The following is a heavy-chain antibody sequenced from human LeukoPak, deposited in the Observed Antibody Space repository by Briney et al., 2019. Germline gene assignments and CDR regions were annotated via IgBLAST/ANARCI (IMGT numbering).Heavy chain of an antibody. D-gene: IGHD5-24*01. Sequence: SETLSLTCTVSGGSISSYYWSWIRQPPGKGLGWIGEINHSGSTNYNPSLKSRVTISVDTSKNQFSLKLSSVTAADTAVYYCARGTRAAFDPWGQGTLVTVSS. J-gene: IGHJ5*02. CDR1: GGSISSYY. V-gene: IGHV4-34*01. CDR2: INHSGST. CDR3: ARGTRAAFDP.